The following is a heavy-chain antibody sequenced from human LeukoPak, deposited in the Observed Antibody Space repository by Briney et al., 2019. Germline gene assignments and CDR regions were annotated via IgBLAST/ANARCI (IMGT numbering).Heavy chain of an antibody. CDR3: ARDSPFDP. CDR1: GGSFSGHY. V-gene: IGHV4-34*01. CDR2: IDHSGST. J-gene: IGHJ5*02. D-gene: IGHD6-13*01. Sequence: PSEILSLTCAVYGGSFSGHYWTWIRQPPGKGLEWIGEIDHSGSTNYNPSLKSRVTISVDTSKNQFSLKLSSVTAADTAVYYCARDSPFDPWGQGTLVTVSS.